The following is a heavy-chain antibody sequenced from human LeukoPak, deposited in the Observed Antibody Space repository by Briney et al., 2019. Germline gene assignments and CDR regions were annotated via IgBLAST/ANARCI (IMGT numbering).Heavy chain of an antibody. CDR1: GFSFRSYG. Sequence: LSGRSLRLSCAASGFSFRSYGMHWVRQAPGKGLEWVAVISYDGGNKYYADSVKGRFTISRDNSKNTLFLQMNSLRGEDTAVYYCAKDNNGAAAGIIPGAFDIWGQGTMVTVSS. CDR3: AKDNNGAAAGIIPGAFDI. CDR2: ISYDGGNK. D-gene: IGHD6-13*01. V-gene: IGHV3-30*18. J-gene: IGHJ3*02.